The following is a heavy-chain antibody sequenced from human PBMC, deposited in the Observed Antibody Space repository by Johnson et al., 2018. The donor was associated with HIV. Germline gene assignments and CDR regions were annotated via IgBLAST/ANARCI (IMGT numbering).Heavy chain of an antibody. V-gene: IGHV3-7*03. D-gene: IGHD6-13*01. CDR1: GFTFSRYW. J-gene: IGHJ3*02. CDR3: ARDHLSSRGAFDI. CDR2: IKHDGSEK. Sequence: VQLVESGGGLVQPGGSLRLSCAASGFTFSRYWMSWVRQAPGKGLAWVANIKHDGSEKYYVDSVKGRFTISRDNAKNYLYLQMNSLRAEDTALYYCARDHLSSRGAFDIWGQGTMVTVSS.